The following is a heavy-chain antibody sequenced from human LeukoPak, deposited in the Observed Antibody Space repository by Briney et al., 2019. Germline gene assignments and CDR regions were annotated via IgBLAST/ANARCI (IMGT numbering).Heavy chain of an antibody. Sequence: ASVTVSCTASGYTFTSYAMNWVRQAPGQGLEWMGWINTNTGNPTYAQGFTGRFVFSLDTSVSTAYLQISSLKAEDTAVYYCARVECSSTSCLQVHYYGMDVWGQGTTVTVSS. J-gene: IGHJ6*02. CDR3: ARVECSSTSCLQVHYYGMDV. CDR2: INTNTGNP. CDR1: GYTFTSYA. V-gene: IGHV7-4-1*02. D-gene: IGHD2-2*01.